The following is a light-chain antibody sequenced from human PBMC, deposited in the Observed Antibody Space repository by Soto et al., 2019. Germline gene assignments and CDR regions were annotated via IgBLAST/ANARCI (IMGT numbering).Light chain of an antibody. CDR3: QSYDNSLSGSKV. V-gene: IGLV1-40*01. CDR1: RSNIGAGYD. Sequence: QSVLTQPPSVSGAPGQRVTISCTGSRSNIGAGYDVHWYQQLPGTAPKLLIYGNNNRPSGVPDRFSGSKSGTSASLAITGLQAEDEADYYCQSYDNSLSGSKVFGGGTKVTVL. CDR2: GNN. J-gene: IGLJ2*01.